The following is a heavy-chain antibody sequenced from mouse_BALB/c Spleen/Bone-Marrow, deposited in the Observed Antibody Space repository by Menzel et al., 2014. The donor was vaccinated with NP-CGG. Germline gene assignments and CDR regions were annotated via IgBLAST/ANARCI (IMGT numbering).Heavy chain of an antibody. CDR3: TRSGSLGAMDY. D-gene: IGHD3-1*01. J-gene: IGHJ4*01. CDR1: GYSFTSYW. V-gene: IGHV1-5*01. Sequence: EVLLQQPGTVLARPGASVKMSCKASGYSFTSYWMHWVKQRPGQGLEWIGAIYPGNSDTSYNQKFKGKAKLTAVTSASTAYMELSSLTNEDSAVYYCTRSGSLGAMDYWGQGTSVTVSS. CDR2: IYPGNSDT.